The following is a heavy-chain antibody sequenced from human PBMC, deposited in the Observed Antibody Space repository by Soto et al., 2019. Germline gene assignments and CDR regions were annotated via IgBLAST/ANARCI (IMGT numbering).Heavy chain of an antibody. CDR2: IRAYNGNT. J-gene: IGHJ3*01. CDR3: ARLPHYTSSSWVEFAFDF. Sequence: ASVKVSCKASGYVFTHFGISWVRQAPGQGLEWMGWIRAYNGNTNYAPRVQGRVTVTRDTSTSTAYMELRNLTSDDTAVYYCARLPHYTSSSWVEFAFDFWGQGTMVTVSS. V-gene: IGHV1-18*01. CDR1: GYVFTHFG. D-gene: IGHD6-6*01.